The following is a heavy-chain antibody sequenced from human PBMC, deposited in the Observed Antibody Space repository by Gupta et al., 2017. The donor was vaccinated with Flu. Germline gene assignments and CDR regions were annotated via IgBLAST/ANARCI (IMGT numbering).Heavy chain of an antibody. J-gene: IGHJ5*02. CDR2: INSDGSST. CDR3: ARDRSPYGQLERRGATGNWFDP. Sequence: EVQLVESGGGLVQPGGSLRLSCAASGFTFSSYWMHWVRQAPGKGLVWVSRINSDGSSTSYADSVKGRFTISRDNAKNTLYLQMNSLRAEDTAVYYCARDRSPYGQLERRGATGNWFDPWGQGTLVTVSS. V-gene: IGHV3-74*01. D-gene: IGHD1-1*01. CDR1: GFTFSSYW.